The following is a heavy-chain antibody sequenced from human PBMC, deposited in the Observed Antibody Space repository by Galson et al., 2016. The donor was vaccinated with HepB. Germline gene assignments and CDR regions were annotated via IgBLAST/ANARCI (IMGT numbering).Heavy chain of an antibody. CDR1: DESIMTHY. Sequence: SETLSLTCDVSDESIMTHYWSWIRRSPGKGLEWLGYTHSSGNSKYNPSLTSRVPMSLDTSRSRFSLRLRSVTAADTAVYFCARGTRFSYKWSFDSWGQGALVTVSS. V-gene: IGHV4-59*11. J-gene: IGHJ4*02. D-gene: IGHD1-20*01. CDR2: THSSGNS. CDR3: ARGTRFSYKWSFDS.